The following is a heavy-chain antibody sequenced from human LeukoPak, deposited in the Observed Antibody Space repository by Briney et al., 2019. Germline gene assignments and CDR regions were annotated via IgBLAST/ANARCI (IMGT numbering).Heavy chain of an antibody. D-gene: IGHD5-12*01. V-gene: IGHV3-21*01. CDR3: ARGGYSGYAIDY. J-gene: IGHJ4*02. Sequence: GGSLRLSCEASGFTFSSYTMNWVRQAPGEGLEWVSSITSSSSSYIYYADSVKGRFTISRDNAKNSLYLQMNSLRAEDTAVYYCARGGYSGYAIDYWGQGTLVTVSS. CDR1: GFTFSSYT. CDR2: ITSSSSSYI.